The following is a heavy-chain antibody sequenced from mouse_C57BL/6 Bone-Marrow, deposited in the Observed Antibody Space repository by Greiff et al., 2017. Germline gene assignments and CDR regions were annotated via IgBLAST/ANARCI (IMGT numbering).Heavy chain of an antibody. CDR1: GYTFTSYW. V-gene: IGHV1-64*01. Sequence: QVQLQQPGAELVKPGASVKLSCKASGYTFTSYWMHWVKQRPGQGLEWIGMIHPNSGSTNYNEKFKSKATLTVDKSSSTAYMQLSSLTSEDSAVYYCANLYYYGSRGAMDYWGQGTTLTVSS. J-gene: IGHJ2*01. D-gene: IGHD1-1*01. CDR3: ANLYYYGSRGAMDY. CDR2: IHPNSGST.